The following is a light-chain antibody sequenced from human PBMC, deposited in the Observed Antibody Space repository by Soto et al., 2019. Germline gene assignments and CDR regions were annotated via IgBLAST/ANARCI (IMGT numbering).Light chain of an antibody. V-gene: IGKV1-39*01. CDR3: QQYGSSGT. Sequence: DIQMTQSPSSLSASVGDRVTITCRASQSINKYLNWYQQKPGEAPKLLIYAASNLHSGVPSRFSGSGFGTDFTLTISRLEPEDFAVYYCQQYGSSGTFGQGTKVDTK. J-gene: IGKJ1*01. CDR2: AAS. CDR1: QSINKY.